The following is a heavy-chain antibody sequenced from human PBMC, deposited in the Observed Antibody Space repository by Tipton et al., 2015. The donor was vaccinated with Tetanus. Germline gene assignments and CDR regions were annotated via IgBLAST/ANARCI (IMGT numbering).Heavy chain of an antibody. J-gene: IGHJ4*02. D-gene: IGHD2-15*01. CDR3: ASLLDRGD. CDR1: GGSMRSYY. Sequence: TLSLTCTVSGGSMRSYYWSWIRQPPGKGLEWIGYMYYSVNAKYNPSFKSRVTISGDTSQNQFSLRLSSVTAADTAIYYCASLLDRGDWGQGTRVTVSS. V-gene: IGHV4-59*01. CDR2: MYYSVNA.